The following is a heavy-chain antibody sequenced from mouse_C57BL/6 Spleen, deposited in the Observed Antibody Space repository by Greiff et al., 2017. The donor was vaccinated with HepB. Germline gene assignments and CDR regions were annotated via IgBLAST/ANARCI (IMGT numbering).Heavy chain of an antibody. D-gene: IGHD3-2*02. CDR2: IDPNSGGT. Sequence: QVQLQQSGAELVKPGASVKLSCKASGYTFTSDWMHWVKQRPGRGLEWIGRIDPNSGGTKYNEKFKSKATLTVDKPSSTAYMQLSSLTSEDSAVYYCARSGEPRQLRLYYYAMDYWGQGTSVTVSS. V-gene: IGHV1-72*01. J-gene: IGHJ4*01. CDR1: GYTFTSDW. CDR3: ARSGEPRQLRLYYYAMDY.